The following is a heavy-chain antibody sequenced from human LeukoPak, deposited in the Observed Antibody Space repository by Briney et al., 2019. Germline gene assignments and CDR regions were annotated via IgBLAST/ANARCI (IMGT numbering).Heavy chain of an antibody. CDR1: GGTFIIYA. D-gene: IGHD6-19*01. J-gene: IGHJ4*02. CDR3: ARAREAVANYYFDY. CDR2: IIPIFGTA. Sequence: GSSVKVSCKASGGTFIIYAISWVRQAPGQGLEWMGGIIPIFGTATYAQKFQGRVTITADESTSTAYMELSSLRSEDTAVYYCARAREAVANYYFDYWGQGTLVTVSS. V-gene: IGHV1-69*01.